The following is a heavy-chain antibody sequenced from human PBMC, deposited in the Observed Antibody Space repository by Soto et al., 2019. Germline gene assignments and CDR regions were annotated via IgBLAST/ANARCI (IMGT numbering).Heavy chain of an antibody. J-gene: IGHJ4*02. V-gene: IGHV3-23*01. CDR3: AKVRQRFLDILTGATNFDS. Sequence: EVHLLGSGGDLVKPGGSLRLSCEVSGFTFNNFAMSWVRQSPGKGLEWVSTISSDGDLRHYAESVKGRFTISRDNSKSSLFLQMNSLRAEDTALYFSAKVRQRFLDILTGATNFDSRGQGTLVTVSS. CDR2: ISSDGDLR. CDR1: GFTFNNFA. D-gene: IGHD3-9*01.